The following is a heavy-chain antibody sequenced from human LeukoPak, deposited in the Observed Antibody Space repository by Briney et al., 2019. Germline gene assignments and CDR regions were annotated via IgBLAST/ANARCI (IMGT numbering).Heavy chain of an antibody. D-gene: IGHD3-22*01. J-gene: IGHJ4*02. Sequence: EGSLRLSCAASGFTFSSYAMSWVRQAPGKGLEWVSAISGSGGSTYYADSVKGRFTISRDNSKNTLYLQMNSLRAEDTAVYYCARATYYYDSSGPGACWGQGTLVTVSS. CDR3: ARATYYYDSSGPGAC. V-gene: IGHV3-23*01. CDR2: ISGSGGST. CDR1: GFTFSSYA.